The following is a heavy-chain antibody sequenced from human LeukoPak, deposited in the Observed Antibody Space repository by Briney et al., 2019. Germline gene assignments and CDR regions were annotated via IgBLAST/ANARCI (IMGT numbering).Heavy chain of an antibody. CDR3: AKAGEAAAEPDAFDI. J-gene: IGHJ3*02. D-gene: IGHD6-13*01. V-gene: IGHV3-23*01. Sequence: GGSLRLSCAASGFTFSSYAMSWVRQAPGKGLEGVSAISGSGGSTYYADSVKSRFTISRDNSKNTLYLQMNSLRAEDTAVYYCAKAGEAAAEPDAFDIWGQGTMVTVSS. CDR1: GFTFSSYA. CDR2: ISGSGGST.